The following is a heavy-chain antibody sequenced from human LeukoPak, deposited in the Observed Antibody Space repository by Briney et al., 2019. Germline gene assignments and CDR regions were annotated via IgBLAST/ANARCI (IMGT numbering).Heavy chain of an antibody. CDR1: GFTFSSYA. D-gene: IGHD6-19*01. CDR3: ARVAVAATFDY. CDR2: ISYDGSNK. Sequence: PGGSLRLSCAASGFTFSSYAMHWVRQAPGKGLEWVAVISYDGSNKYYADSVKGRFTISRDNSKNTLYLQMNSLRAEDTAVYYCARVAVAATFDYWGQGTLVTVSS. V-gene: IGHV3-30*04. J-gene: IGHJ4*02.